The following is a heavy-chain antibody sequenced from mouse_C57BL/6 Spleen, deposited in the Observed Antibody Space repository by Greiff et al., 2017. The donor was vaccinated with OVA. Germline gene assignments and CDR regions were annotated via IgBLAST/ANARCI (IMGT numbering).Heavy chain of an antibody. V-gene: IGHV6-3*01. CDR2: IRLKSDNYAT. CDR3: TVNYGNYDFDY. D-gene: IGHD2-1*01. J-gene: IGHJ2*01. CDR1: GFTFSNYW. Sequence: EVKLMESGGGLVQPGGSMKLSCVASGFTFSNYWMNWVRQSPEKGLEWVAQIRLKSDNYATHYAESVKGRFTISRDDSKSSVYLQMNNLRAEDTGIYYCTVNYGNYDFDYWGQGTTLTVSS.